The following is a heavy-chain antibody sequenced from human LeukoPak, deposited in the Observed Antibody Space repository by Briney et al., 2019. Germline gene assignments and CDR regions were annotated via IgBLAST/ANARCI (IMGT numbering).Heavy chain of an antibody. CDR3: AILARVDAFDI. V-gene: IGHV1-2*02. J-gene: IGHJ3*02. CDR1: GYTFSGYY. Sequence: ASVKVSCKASGYTFSGYYMYWVRQAPGQGLEWMGWINPNSGGTNYAQKFQGRVTMTRDSSISTAYMELSRLRSDDTAVYYCAILARVDAFDIWGQGTRVTVSS. CDR2: INPNSGGT.